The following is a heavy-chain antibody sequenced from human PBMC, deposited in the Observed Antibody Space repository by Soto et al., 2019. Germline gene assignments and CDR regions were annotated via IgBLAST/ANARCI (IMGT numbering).Heavy chain of an antibody. Sequence: GGSLRLSCAASGFTFSSYAMHWVRQAPGKGLEWVAVISYDGSNKYYADSVKGRFTISRDNSKNTLYLQMNSLRAEDTAVYYCARDPGVGYFDYWGQGTLVTVSS. CDR1: GFTFSSYA. D-gene: IGHD7-27*01. CDR2: ISYDGSNK. V-gene: IGHV3-30-3*01. CDR3: ARDPGVGYFDY. J-gene: IGHJ4*02.